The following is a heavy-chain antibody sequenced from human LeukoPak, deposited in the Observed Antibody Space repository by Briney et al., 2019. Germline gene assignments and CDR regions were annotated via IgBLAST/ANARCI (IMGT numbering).Heavy chain of an antibody. D-gene: IGHD4-17*01. CDR2: TYTSGST. CDR1: AASISSFY. J-gene: IGHJ4*02. Sequence: SESLSLTCTVAAASISSFYWSWIRQPAGKVREWIGRTYTSGSTNYHPSLKRRVTMSVDTSKNQFPLKLSSVTAADTAVYYCARSLDDYGWGDYWGQGTLVTVSS. V-gene: IGHV4-4*07. CDR3: ARSLDDYGWGDY.